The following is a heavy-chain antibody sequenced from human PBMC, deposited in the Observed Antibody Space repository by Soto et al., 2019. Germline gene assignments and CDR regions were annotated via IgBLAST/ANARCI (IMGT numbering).Heavy chain of an antibody. CDR3: GRTLATSDY. J-gene: IGHJ4*02. V-gene: IGHV1-18*01. D-gene: IGHD1-26*01. Sequence: QVQLVQSGAEVKKPGASVKVSCKASGYTFSSYGISWVRQAPGQGLEWMGWISAYNGNTNYAQKLQGRVTMTTDTGTSTASMRLRSLGSEDTAVYSCGRTLATSDYGGEGPLVTFS. CDR2: ISAYNGNT. CDR1: GYTFSSYG.